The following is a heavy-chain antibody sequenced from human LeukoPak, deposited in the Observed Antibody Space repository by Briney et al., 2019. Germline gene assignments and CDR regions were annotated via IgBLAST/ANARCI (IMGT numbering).Heavy chain of an antibody. D-gene: IGHD6-19*01. CDR3: AKFRAVAGTIY. CDR2: ISYDGSNK. Sequence: GRSLRLSCAASGFTFSSYGMHWVRHAPGKGLEWVAVISYDGSNKYYADSVKGRFTISRDNSKNTLYLQMNSLRAEDTAVYYCAKFRAVAGTIYWGQGTLVTVSS. CDR1: GFTFSSYG. V-gene: IGHV3-30*18. J-gene: IGHJ4*02.